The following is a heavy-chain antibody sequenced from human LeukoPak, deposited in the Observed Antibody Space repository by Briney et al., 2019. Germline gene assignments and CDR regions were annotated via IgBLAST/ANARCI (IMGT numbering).Heavy chain of an antibody. CDR2: IRFDGTSK. D-gene: IGHD1-26*01. CDR3: AKDFAVGATYYYYMDV. J-gene: IGHJ6*03. V-gene: IGHV3-30*02. Sequence: GGSLRLSCATSGFTCSNYGMHWVRQAPGKGLEWVAFIRFDGTSKFYAGSVKGRFTIFRDDSKNTLYLQMNSLRPEDTAIYYCAKDFAVGATYYYYMDVWGKGTTVTVSS. CDR1: GFTCSNYG.